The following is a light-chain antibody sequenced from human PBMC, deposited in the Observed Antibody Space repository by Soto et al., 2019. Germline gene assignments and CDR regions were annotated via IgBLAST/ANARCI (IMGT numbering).Light chain of an antibody. CDR3: QLYDNLLT. J-gene: IGKJ4*01. CDR2: DAS. CDR1: QDISNY. V-gene: IGKV1-33*01. Sequence: DIQMTQSPSSLSASVGDRVTITCQASQDISNYLNWYQQKPGKAHKLLSYDASNLETGVPSRFSGSGSGTDFTFTISSLQPEDIATYYCQLYDNLLTFGGGPKVEIQ.